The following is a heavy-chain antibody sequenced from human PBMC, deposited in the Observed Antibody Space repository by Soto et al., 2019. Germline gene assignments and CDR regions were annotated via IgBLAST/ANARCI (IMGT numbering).Heavy chain of an antibody. D-gene: IGHD6-13*01. J-gene: IGHJ5*02. CDR3: ARVFDRLGGSSILDP. CDR1: GYTFTSYV. CDR2: INTYNGNT. V-gene: IGHV1-18*04. Sequence: GASVKVSCKASGYTFTSYVITWVRQAPGQGLEWMGWINTYNGNTNYAHKLQGRVTMTTDTSTSTAYMDLRSLRSDDTAVYYCARVFDRLGGSSILDPWGQGTLVTVSS.